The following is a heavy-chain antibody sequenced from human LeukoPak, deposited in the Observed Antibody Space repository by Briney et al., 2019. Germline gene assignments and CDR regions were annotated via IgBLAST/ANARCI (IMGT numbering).Heavy chain of an antibody. CDR3: AKDIGASSSPSWGMDV. D-gene: IGHD6-13*01. Sequence: PPGRSLRLSCAASGFTFDDYAMHWVRQAPGKGLEWVSGISWNSGSIGYADSVKGRFTISRDNAKNSLYLQMNSLRAEDTALYYCAKDIGASSSPSWGMDVWGQGTTVTVSS. CDR1: GFTFDDYA. V-gene: IGHV3-9*01. CDR2: ISWNSGSI. J-gene: IGHJ6*02.